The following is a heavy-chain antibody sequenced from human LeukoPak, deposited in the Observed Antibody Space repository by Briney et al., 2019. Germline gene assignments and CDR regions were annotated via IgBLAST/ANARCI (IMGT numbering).Heavy chain of an antibody. J-gene: IGHJ4*02. V-gene: IGHV3-11*01. CDR1: GFPFSDFY. Sequence: PGGSLRLSCATSGFPFSDFYMSWIRQAPGKGLEWVSYISSSATTIYYADSVKGRFTISRDNAKNSLYLQMNNLRAEDTAVHYCTRDRWGKYYFDYWGQGTLVTVSS. CDR3: TRDRWGKYYFDY. CDR2: ISSSATTI. D-gene: IGHD7-27*01.